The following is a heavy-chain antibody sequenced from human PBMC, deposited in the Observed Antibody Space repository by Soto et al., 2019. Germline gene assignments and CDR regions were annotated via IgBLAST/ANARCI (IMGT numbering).Heavy chain of an antibody. D-gene: IGHD6-13*01. CDR1: GGSVSSGSYY. CDR3: ARGYSSSWYEGGY. V-gene: IGHV4-61*01. CDR2: IYYSGST. J-gene: IGHJ4*02. Sequence: SETLSLTCTVSGGSVSSGSYYWSWIRQPPGKGLEWIGYIYYSGSTNYNTSLKSRVTISVDTSKNQFSLKLSSVTVADTAVYYCARGYSSSWYEGGYWGQGTLVTVSS.